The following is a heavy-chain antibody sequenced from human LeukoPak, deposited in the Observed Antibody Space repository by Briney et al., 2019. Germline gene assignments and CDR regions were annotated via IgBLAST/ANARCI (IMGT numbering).Heavy chain of an antibody. D-gene: IGHD2-2*01. V-gene: IGHV3-33*06. Sequence: GGSLRLSCAASGFNFSRYGMHWVRQAPGKGLEWVAVIWYDGSNKYHADSVKGRFTISRDNSKNTLYLQMNSLRAEDTAVYYCAKDQDIVVVPAASWGYFDYWGQGTLVTVSS. CDR2: IWYDGSNK. CDR1: GFNFSRYG. J-gene: IGHJ4*02. CDR3: AKDQDIVVVPAASWGYFDY.